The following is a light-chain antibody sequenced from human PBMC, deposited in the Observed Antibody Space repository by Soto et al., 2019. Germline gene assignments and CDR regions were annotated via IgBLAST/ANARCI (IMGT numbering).Light chain of an antibody. CDR3: QQYNSNPVT. CDR1: QSINTW. CDR2: KAS. Sequence: DIEMTQSPSTLSASVGDRVTLACRASQSINTWLDWYQQKPGKAPRFLIYKASSLQSGVPSRFSGSGSGTEFTLTISSLQPDDFATYYFQQYNSNPVTFGVGTKVEIK. J-gene: IGKJ4*01. V-gene: IGKV1-5*03.